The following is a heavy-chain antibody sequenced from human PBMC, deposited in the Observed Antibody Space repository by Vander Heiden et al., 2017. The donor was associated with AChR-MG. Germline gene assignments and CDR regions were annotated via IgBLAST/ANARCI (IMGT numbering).Heavy chain of an antibody. J-gene: IGHJ2*01. CDR3: AREIGYCSGGSCYSGGWYFDL. V-gene: IGHV4-31*03. CDR1: GGSISSGGYY. CDR2: IYYSGTT. Sequence: QVQLQESGPGLVKPSQTLSLTCTVSGGSISSGGYYWSWIRQHPGKCLEWIGYIYYSGTTYYNPSLKSRVTISVDTSKNQFSLKLSSVTAADTAVYYCAREIGYCSGGSCYSGGWYFDLWGCGTLVTVSS. D-gene: IGHD2-15*01.